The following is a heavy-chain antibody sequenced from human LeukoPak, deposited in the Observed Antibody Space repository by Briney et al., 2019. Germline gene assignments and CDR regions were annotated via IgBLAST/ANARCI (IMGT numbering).Heavy chain of an antibody. CDR3: ARDYWWNYDY. D-gene: IGHD1-7*01. CDR2: ISKDGSDK. CDR1: GFTFSDYA. J-gene: IGHJ4*02. Sequence: GGSLRLSCAASGFTFSDYAMHWVRQAPGKGLEWVAVISKDGSDKYYPGSVRGRFTISRDSSKNTIYLQMDSLRAEDTAIYYCARDYWWNYDYWGQGTLVTVSS. V-gene: IGHV3-30-3*01.